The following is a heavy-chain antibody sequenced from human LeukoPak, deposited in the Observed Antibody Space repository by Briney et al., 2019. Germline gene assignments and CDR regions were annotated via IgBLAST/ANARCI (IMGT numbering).Heavy chain of an antibody. CDR1: GNSFINYW. J-gene: IGHJ4*02. CDR2: IYPGDSDT. CDR3: ARTFHYYGSGSYYNRWDY. Sequence: GESLKISCKGSGNSFINYWIGWVRQMPGKGLEWMGIIYPGDSDTRYSPSFQGQVTISADKSISTAYLQWSSLKASDTAMYYCARTFHYYGSGSYYNRWDYWGQGTLVTVSS. D-gene: IGHD3-10*01. V-gene: IGHV5-51*01.